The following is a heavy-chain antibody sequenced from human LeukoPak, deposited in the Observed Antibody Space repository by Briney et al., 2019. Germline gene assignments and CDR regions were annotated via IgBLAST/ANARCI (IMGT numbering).Heavy chain of an antibody. D-gene: IGHD2-2*01. CDR3: ARVGPTDCSSTSCSSSFDH. J-gene: IGHJ4*02. V-gene: IGHV1-8*01. Sequence: ASVKVSCKASGYTFTSYDINWVRQATGQGLEWMGWMNPNSGNTGYAQKFQGRVTMTRNTSISTAYMELSSLRSEDTAVYYCARVGPTDCSSTSCSSSFDHWGQGTLVTVSS. CDR2: MNPNSGNT. CDR1: GYTFTSYD.